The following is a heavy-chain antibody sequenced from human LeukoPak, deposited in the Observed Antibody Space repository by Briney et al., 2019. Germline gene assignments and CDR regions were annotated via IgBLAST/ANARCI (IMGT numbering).Heavy chain of an antibody. CDR3: ARTRYYYNSRSYGAPYYFDY. V-gene: IGHV4-59*05. CDR1: GFTFSSYS. J-gene: IGHJ4*02. Sequence: GSLRLSCAASGFTFSSYSMMWVRQAPGKGLEWIGSIYYSGSTYYNPSLKSRVTISVDTSKNQFSLKLSSVTAADTAVYYCARTRYYYNSRSYGAPYYFDYWGQGTLVTVSS. D-gene: IGHD3-10*01. CDR2: IYYSGST.